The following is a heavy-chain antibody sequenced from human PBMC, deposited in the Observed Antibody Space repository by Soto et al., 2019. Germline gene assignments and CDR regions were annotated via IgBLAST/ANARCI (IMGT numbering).Heavy chain of an antibody. CDR3: ARQRRDFDY. CDR2: IYYSGST. CDR1: GGSISSGDYY. Sequence: SETLSLTCTVSGGSISSGDYYWSWIRQPPGKGLEWIGYIYYSGSTNYNPSLKSRVTISVDTSKNQFSLNLSSVTAADTAVYYCARQRRDFDYWGQGSLVTVSS. J-gene: IGHJ4*02. D-gene: IGHD6-25*01. V-gene: IGHV4-61*08.